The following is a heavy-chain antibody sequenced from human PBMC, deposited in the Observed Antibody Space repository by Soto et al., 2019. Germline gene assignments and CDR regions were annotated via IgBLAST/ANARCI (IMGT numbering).Heavy chain of an antibody. CDR2: IIPIFGTA. CDR3: ARSYGGNYYYYGMDV. J-gene: IGHJ6*02. D-gene: IGHD3-16*01. V-gene: IGHV1-69*12. CDR1: GGTFSSYA. Sequence: QVQLVQSGAEVKKPGSSVKVSCKASGGTFSSYAISWVRQAPGQGLEWMGGIIPIFGTANYAQKFQGRVTITADESTSTAYMELSSLSSEVTAVYYSARSYGGNYYYYGMDVWGQGTTFTVSS.